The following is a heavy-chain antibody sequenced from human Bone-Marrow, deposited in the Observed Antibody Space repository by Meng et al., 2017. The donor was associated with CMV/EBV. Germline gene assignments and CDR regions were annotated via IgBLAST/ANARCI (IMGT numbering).Heavy chain of an antibody. CDR3: AAEYQLLNTPYFEY. J-gene: IGHJ4*02. CDR1: KFTFSTYN. CDR2: ISSSGTYT. V-gene: IGHV3-21*01. D-gene: IGHD1-1*01. Sequence: GESLKISCAASKFTFSTYNMNWVRQAPGEGLEWVSSISSSGTYTHYADSVKGRFTISRDNAKNSLYLQLNSLGAEDTAVYYCAAEYQLLNTPYFEYWGLGTVVTVSS.